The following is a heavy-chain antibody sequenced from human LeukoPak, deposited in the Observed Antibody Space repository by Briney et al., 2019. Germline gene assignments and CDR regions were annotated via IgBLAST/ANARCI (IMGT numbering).Heavy chain of an antibody. CDR2: IYPGDSDT. V-gene: IGHV5-51*01. CDR3: ARGYDFWSGYYQSLDY. CDR1: GYSFTSYW. Sequence: GESLKISCKGSGYSFTSYWIGWVRQMPGKGLEWMGIIYPGDSDTRYSPSFQGQVTISADKSTSTAYLQWSSLKASDTAMYYCARGYDFWSGYYQSLDYWGQGTLVTVSS. D-gene: IGHD3-3*01. J-gene: IGHJ4*02.